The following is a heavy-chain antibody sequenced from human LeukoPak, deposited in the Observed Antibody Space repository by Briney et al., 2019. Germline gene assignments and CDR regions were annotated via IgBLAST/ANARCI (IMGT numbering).Heavy chain of an antibody. CDR3: ARRCSSSSCPFEY. CDR2: IDPSDSYT. V-gene: IGHV5-10-1*01. Sequence: GESLKISCKGSGYGFTSYWISWVRQMPGKGLEWMGRIDPSDSYTNYSPSFQGHVTISADKSISTAYLQWSSLKASDTAMYYCARRCSSSSCPFEYWGQGTLVTVSS. J-gene: IGHJ4*02. CDR1: GYGFTSYW. D-gene: IGHD2-2*01.